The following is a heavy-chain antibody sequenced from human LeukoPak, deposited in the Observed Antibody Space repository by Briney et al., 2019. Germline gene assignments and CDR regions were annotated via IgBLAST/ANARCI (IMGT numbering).Heavy chain of an antibody. J-gene: IGHJ4*02. D-gene: IGHD2-2*01. CDR2: IKQDGSEK. CDR1: GTTFPDHG. CDR3: ARATKKYCSSTSCLLFDY. V-gene: IGHV3-7*01. Sequence: GGSLRLSCAAPGTTFPDHGMSWVRQAPGKGLEWVANIKQDGSEKYYVDSVKGRFTISRDNAKNSLYLQMNSLRAEDTAVYYCARATKKYCSSTSCLLFDYWGQGTLVTVSS.